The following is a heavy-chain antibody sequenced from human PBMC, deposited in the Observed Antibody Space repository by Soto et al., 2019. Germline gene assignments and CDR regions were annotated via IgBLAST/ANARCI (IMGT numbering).Heavy chain of an antibody. J-gene: IGHJ6*02. Sequence: VSVKVSCKVSGYTLTELSMHWVRQAPGKGLEWMGGFDPEDGETIYAQKFQGRVTMTEDTSTDTAYMELSSLRSEDTAVYYCATSMFWSGYYHYYYYGMDVWGQGTTVTVSS. CDR2: FDPEDGET. V-gene: IGHV1-24*01. CDR1: GYTLTELS. D-gene: IGHD3-3*01. CDR3: ATSMFWSGYYHYYYYGMDV.